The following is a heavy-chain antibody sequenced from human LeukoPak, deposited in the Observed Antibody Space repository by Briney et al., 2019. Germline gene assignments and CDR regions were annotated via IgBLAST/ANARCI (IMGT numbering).Heavy chain of an antibody. CDR1: GFTFDDYT. Sequence: GGSLRLSCAASGFTFDDYTMHWVRQAPGKGLEWVSLISWDGGSTYYADSVKGRFTISGDNSKNSLYLQMNSLRTEDTALYYCAKSGRGIFGGHTDYWGQGTLVTVSS. V-gene: IGHV3-43*01. CDR2: ISWDGGST. CDR3: AKSGRGIFGGHTDY. D-gene: IGHD3-3*01. J-gene: IGHJ4*02.